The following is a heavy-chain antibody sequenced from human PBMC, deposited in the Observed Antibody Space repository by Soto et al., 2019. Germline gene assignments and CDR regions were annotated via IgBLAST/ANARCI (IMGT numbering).Heavy chain of an antibody. CDR1: GGSISSGGYY. Sequence: KPSETLSLTCTVSGGSISSGGYYWSWIRQHPGKGLEWIGYIYYSGSTYYNPSLKSRVTISVDTSKNQFSLKLSSVTAADTAVYYCARDRRYSYYIDYWGQGTLVTVSS. CDR3: ARDRRYSYYIDY. CDR2: IYYSGST. V-gene: IGHV4-31*03. J-gene: IGHJ4*02. D-gene: IGHD5-18*01.